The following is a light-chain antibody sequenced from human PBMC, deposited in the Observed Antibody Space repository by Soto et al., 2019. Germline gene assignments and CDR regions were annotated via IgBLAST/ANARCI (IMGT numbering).Light chain of an antibody. J-gene: IGLJ2*01. Sequence: QSVLTQPPSVSAAPGEKVTISCSGSSSNIGNNFVSWYQQLPGTAPRLLIFDNDKRPSGIPDRFSRSRSGTSATLGITGLQTGDEADYYCGTWDSSLSTVVVGGGTKLTVL. V-gene: IGLV1-51*01. CDR2: DND. CDR3: GTWDSSLSTVV. CDR1: SSNIGNNF.